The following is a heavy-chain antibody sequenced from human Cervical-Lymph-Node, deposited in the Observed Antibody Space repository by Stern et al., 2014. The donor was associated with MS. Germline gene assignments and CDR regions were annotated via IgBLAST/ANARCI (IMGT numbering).Heavy chain of an antibody. V-gene: IGHV2-5*02. CDR3: AHRVAISGSTAFDY. J-gene: IGHJ4*02. D-gene: IGHD1-7*01. Sequence: QVTLKESVPTPAKPPQTPTLTSTFSGFSLSTSGVGVGWIRQPPGKALEWLALIYWDDDKRYSPSLKSRLTITKDTSKNQVVLTMTNMDPVDTATYYCAHRVAISGSTAFDYWGQGTLVTVSS. CDR1: GFSLSTSGVG. CDR2: IYWDDDK.